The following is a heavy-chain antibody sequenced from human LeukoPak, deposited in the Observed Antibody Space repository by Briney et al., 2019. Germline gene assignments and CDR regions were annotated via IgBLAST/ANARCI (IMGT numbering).Heavy chain of an antibody. J-gene: IGHJ6*02. Sequence: ASVKVSCKVSGYTLTELSMHWVRQAPGKGLEWMGGFDPEDGETIYAQKFQGRVTMTEDTSTDTAYMELSSLRSEDTAVYYCARDTDDSPGDYYYGMDVWGQGTTVTVSS. CDR2: FDPEDGET. V-gene: IGHV1-24*01. D-gene: IGHD3-22*01. CDR1: GYTLTELS. CDR3: ARDTDDSPGDYYYGMDV.